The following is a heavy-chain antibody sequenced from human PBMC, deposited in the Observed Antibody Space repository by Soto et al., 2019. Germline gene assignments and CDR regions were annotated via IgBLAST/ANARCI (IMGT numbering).Heavy chain of an antibody. J-gene: IGHJ4*02. Sequence: ASVKVSCKASGYTFTGYYMHWVRQAPGQGLEWMGWINPNSGGTNYAQKFQGWVTMTRDTSISTAYMELSRLRSDDTAVYYCARVKERTPGSYFDYWGQGTLVTVS. D-gene: IGHD6-25*01. CDR1: GYTFTGYY. CDR2: INPNSGGT. CDR3: ARVKERTPGSYFDY. V-gene: IGHV1-2*04.